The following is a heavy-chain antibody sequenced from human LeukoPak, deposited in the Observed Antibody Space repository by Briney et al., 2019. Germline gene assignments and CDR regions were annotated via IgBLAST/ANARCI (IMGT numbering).Heavy chain of an antibody. Sequence: GASVKVSCKASGGTFSSYAISWVRQATGQGPEWMGWMSPNSGNTGYAQKFQGRVTMTRSTSMSTAYMELSSLRSEDTAVYYCARGPPNWGHDYWGQGTLVTVSS. D-gene: IGHD7-27*01. V-gene: IGHV1-8*02. J-gene: IGHJ4*02. CDR2: MSPNSGNT. CDR1: GGTFSSYA. CDR3: ARGPPNWGHDY.